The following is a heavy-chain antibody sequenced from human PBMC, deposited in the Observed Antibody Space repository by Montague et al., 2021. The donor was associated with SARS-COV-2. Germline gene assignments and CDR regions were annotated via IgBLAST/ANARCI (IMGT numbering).Heavy chain of an antibody. CDR3: SRGGLENRGFDY. D-gene: IGHD1-1*01. CDR1: DVSLSSSTW. CDR2: TYLNGFT. Sequence: SETLSLTCVVSDVSLSSSTWWSWVRQSPGKGLEWFGETYLNGFTPYNPSVKSRVTISLDDSRSQFSLRLTSVTAADTAVYFCSRGGLENRGFDYWGQGALVTVSS. J-gene: IGHJ4*02. V-gene: IGHV4-4*02.